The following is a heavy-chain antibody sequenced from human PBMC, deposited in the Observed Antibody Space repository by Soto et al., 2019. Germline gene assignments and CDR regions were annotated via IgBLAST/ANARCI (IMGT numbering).Heavy chain of an antibody. J-gene: IGHJ6*02. CDR3: ARDVGPETYYYYGMDV. Sequence: PGGSLRLSCAASGFTFSSYEMNWVRQAPGKGLEWVSYISSSGSTIYYADSVKGRFTISRDNAKNSLYLQMNSLRAEDTAVYYCARDVGPETYYYYGMDVWGQGXTVTVSS. CDR1: GFTFSSYE. CDR2: ISSSGSTI. V-gene: IGHV3-48*03. D-gene: IGHD2-15*01.